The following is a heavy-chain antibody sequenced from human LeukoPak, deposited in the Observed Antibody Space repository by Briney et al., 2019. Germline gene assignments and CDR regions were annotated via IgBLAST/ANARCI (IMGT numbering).Heavy chain of an antibody. CDR1: LFTLRGDA. J-gene: IGHJ4*02. CDR2: IKEDGSEK. Sequence: PGGSLRLSCALSLFTLRGDAMSWVRQAPGKGLEWVDNIKEDGSEKYYVDSVKGRFTISRDNAKNSLYLQINRLRAEDTAVYYCARDSSPNGYWGQGTLVTVSS. CDR3: ARDSSPNGY. V-gene: IGHV3-7*01. D-gene: IGHD6-13*01.